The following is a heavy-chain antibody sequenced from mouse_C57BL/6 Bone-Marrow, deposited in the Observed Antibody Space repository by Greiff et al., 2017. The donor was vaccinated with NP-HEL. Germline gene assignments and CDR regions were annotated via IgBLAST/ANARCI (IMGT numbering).Heavy chain of an antibody. D-gene: IGHD3-1*01. CDR1: GYTFTDHT. Sequence: QVQLQQSDAELVKPGASVKISCKVSGYTFTDHTIHWMKQRPEQGLEWIGYIYPRDGSTKYNEKFKGKATLTADKSSSTAYMQLNSLTSEYSAVYVCVLGLLPAWFAYWGQGTLVTVSA. J-gene: IGHJ3*01. CDR3: VLGLLPAWFAY. V-gene: IGHV1-78*01. CDR2: IYPRDGST.